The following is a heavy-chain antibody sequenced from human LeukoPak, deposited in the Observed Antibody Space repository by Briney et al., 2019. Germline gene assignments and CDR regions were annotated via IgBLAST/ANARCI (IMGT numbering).Heavy chain of an antibody. CDR3: ARSAVDDPSIDDY. CDR1: GYTFTGYY. CDR2: INPNSGGT. J-gene: IGHJ4*02. D-gene: IGHD6-19*01. V-gene: IGHV1-2*02. Sequence: ASVKVSCTASGYTFTGYYMHWVRQAPGQGLEWMGWINPNSGGTNYAQKFQGRVTMTRDTSISTAYMELSRLRSDDTAVYYCARSAVDDPSIDDYWGQGTLVTVSS.